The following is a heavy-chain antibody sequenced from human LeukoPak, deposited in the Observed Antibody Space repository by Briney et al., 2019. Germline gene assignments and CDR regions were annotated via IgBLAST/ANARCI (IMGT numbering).Heavy chain of an antibody. CDR3: ARLGTHTYYYGMDV. J-gene: IGHJ6*02. Sequence: SETLSLTCTVPGGSISSSSNYWGWIRHPPGKGLGWLGSIYYSGSTYYNPSLKSRVTISVDTSKNQFSLKLSSVTAADTAVYYCARLGTHTYYYGMDVWGQGTTVTVSS. CDR2: IYYSGST. CDR1: GGSISSSSNY. D-gene: IGHD1-26*01. V-gene: IGHV4-39*01.